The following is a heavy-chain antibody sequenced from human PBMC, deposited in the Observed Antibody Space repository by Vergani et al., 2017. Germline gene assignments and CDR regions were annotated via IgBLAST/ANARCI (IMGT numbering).Heavy chain of an antibody. CDR1: GFTFSSYG. V-gene: IGHV3-30*02. J-gene: IGHJ4*02. CDR3: ARGLWDCTHIRCSPPSY. CDR2: IRYDGSNK. D-gene: IGHD2-8*01. Sequence: QVQLVESGGGVVQPGGSLRLSCAASGFTFSSYGMHWVRQAPGKGLEWVAFIRYDGSNKYYADSVKGRFTISRDNSKNTLYLQMNGLRAEDTAMYFCARGLWDCTHIRCSPPSYWGQGTQVTVSS.